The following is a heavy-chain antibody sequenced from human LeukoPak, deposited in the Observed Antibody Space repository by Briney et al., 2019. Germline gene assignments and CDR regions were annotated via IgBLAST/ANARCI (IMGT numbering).Heavy chain of an antibody. J-gene: IGHJ5*02. Sequence: ASVKVSCKASGYTFTSYDINWVRQATGQGLEWMGWMNPNSGNTGYAHNFQGRVTMTRNTSISTAYMELSSMRSGDTVVYYWARDRPGDRFDPWGQGTLVTVSS. CDR3: ARDRPGDRFDP. D-gene: IGHD3-16*01. V-gene: IGHV1-8*01. CDR2: MNPNSGNT. CDR1: GYTFTSYD.